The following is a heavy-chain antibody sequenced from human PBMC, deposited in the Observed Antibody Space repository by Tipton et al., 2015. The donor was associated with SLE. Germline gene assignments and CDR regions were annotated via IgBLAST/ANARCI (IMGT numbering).Heavy chain of an antibody. CDR1: GFTFSSFA. CDR3: AKDSQLGRFDP. CDR2: ISGSGGST. V-gene: IGHV3-23*01. Sequence: SLRLSCAASGFTFSSFAMSWVRQTPGKGLEWVSAISGSGGSTYYTDSVKGRFTISRDYSKNTLYLQMNSLRAEDTAVYYCAKDSQLGRFDPWGQGTLVTVSS. J-gene: IGHJ5*02. D-gene: IGHD1-26*01.